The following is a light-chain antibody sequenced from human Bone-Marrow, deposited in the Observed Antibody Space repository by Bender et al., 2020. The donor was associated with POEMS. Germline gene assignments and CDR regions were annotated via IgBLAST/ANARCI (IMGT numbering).Light chain of an antibody. CDR2: NNE. Sequence: QSVLTQPPSVSGAPGQTVTISCTGTSSNMGAGYGVNWYQQLPGTAPKLLIYNNENRPSGVPDRISGSKSGTYASQAITGGQAEDEADYYCQSYDISLSGWVFGGGTKLTAL. CDR3: QSYDISLSGWV. V-gene: IGLV1-40*01. CDR1: SSNMGAGYG. J-gene: IGLJ3*02.